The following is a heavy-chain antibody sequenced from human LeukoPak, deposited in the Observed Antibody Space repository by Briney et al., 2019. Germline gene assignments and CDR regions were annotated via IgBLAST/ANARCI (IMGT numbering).Heavy chain of an antibody. Sequence: PSGTLSLTCAVSGGSISSSNWWSWVRQPPGKGLEWIGEIYHSGSTNYNPSLKSRVTISVDKSKNQFSPKLSSVTAADTAVYYCARGRYGSGSYKDYWGQGTLVTVSS. J-gene: IGHJ4*02. D-gene: IGHD3-10*01. CDR3: ARGRYGSGSYKDY. CDR1: GGSISSSNW. CDR2: IYHSGST. V-gene: IGHV4-4*02.